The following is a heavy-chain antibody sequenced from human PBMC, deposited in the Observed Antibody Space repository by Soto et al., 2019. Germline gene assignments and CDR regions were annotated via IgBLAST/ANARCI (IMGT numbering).Heavy chain of an antibody. V-gene: IGHV2-70*04. Sequence: SGPTLVNPTQTLTLTCTVSGFSLSGTGMRVTWIRQPPGKALEWLARIDWEDTKLYSTSLKTRLSISKDTSKNQVVLTMSNMDPADTASYYCARAFYGMDVWGPGTTVTVSS. CDR2: IDWEDTK. CDR1: GFSLSGTGMR. J-gene: IGHJ6*02. CDR3: ARAFYGMDV.